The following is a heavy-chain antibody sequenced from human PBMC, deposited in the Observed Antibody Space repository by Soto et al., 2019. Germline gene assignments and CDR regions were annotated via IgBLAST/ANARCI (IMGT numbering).Heavy chain of an antibody. J-gene: IGHJ4*02. CDR2: ISYDGSNK. Sequence: GGSLRLSCAASGFTFSSYGMHWVRQAPGKGLEWVAVISYDGSNKYYADSVKGRFTISRDNSKNTLYLQMNSLKAEDTAVYYCAKIGLGYCTNGVCEHFDYWGQGTLVTVSS. CDR1: GFTFSSYG. CDR3: AKIGLGYCTNGVCEHFDY. V-gene: IGHV3-30*18. D-gene: IGHD2-8*01.